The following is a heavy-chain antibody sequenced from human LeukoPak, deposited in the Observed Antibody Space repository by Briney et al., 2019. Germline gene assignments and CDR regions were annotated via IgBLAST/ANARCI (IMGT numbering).Heavy chain of an antibody. V-gene: IGHV1-8*01. CDR1: GYTFTSYD. J-gene: IGHJ5*02. D-gene: IGHD6-6*01. Sequence: ASVKVSCKASGYTFTSYDINWVRQATGQGLEWMGWMNPNSGNTGYAQKFQGRVTMTRNTSISTAYMELSSLRSEDTAVYYCARGGGLRIAARRRSNWFDPWGQGTLVTVSS. CDR2: MNPNSGNT. CDR3: ARGGGLRIAARRRSNWFDP.